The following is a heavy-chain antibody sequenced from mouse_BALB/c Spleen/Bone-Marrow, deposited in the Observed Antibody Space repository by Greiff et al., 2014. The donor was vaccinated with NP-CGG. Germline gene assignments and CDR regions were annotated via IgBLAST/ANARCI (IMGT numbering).Heavy chain of an antibody. D-gene: IGHD1-1*01. CDR3: ASYCGSTWYFDV. CDR1: GYSFTGYT. Sequence: EVQLVESGPELVKPGASMKISCKASGYSFTGYTMNWVKQSHGKNLEWIGLINPYNGGTTYNQYFKGKATLTVDRSSSTAYMELLSLTSEDSAVYYCASYCGSTWYFDVWGAGTTVTVSS. V-gene: IGHV1-18*01. CDR2: INPYNGGT. J-gene: IGHJ1*01.